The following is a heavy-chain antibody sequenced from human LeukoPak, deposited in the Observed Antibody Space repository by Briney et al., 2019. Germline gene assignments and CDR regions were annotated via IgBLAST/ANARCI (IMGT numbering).Heavy chain of an antibody. CDR2: ISYDGSNK. CDR3: ARQGFDY. Sequence: GGSLRLSCAASGFTFSSYAMHWVRQAPGKGLEWVAVISYDGSNKYYADSVKGRFTISRDNSKNTLYLQMNSLRAEDTAVYYCARQGFDYWGQGTLVTVSS. V-gene: IGHV3-30-3*01. J-gene: IGHJ4*02. CDR1: GFTFSSYA.